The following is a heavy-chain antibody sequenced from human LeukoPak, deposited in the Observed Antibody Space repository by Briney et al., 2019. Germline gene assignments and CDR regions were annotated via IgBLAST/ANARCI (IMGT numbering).Heavy chain of an antibody. Sequence: GGSLRLSCAASGFTVSSNYMSWVRQAPGKGLEWVSVIYSGGSTYYADSVKGRFTISRHNSENTLYLQMNSLRAEDTAVYYCARVTTVTLDAFDIWGQGTMVTVSS. CDR2: IYSGGST. V-gene: IGHV3-53*04. CDR1: GFTVSSNY. D-gene: IGHD4-17*01. J-gene: IGHJ3*02. CDR3: ARVTTVTLDAFDI.